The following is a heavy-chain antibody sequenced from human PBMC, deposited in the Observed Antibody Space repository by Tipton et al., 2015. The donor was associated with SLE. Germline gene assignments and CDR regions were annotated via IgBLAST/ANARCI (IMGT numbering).Heavy chain of an antibody. D-gene: IGHD1-7*01. J-gene: IGHJ6*02. CDR1: GGSISGNDYS. V-gene: IGHV4-30-2*01. Sequence: TLSLTCAVSGGSISGNDYSWSWSWIRQPPGKGLEWIGYIYHSGSTYYTPSLKSRVTISIDKSKNQFSLNLTSVTAADTAVYFCARDSVVRIGTRGYYAMGVWGQGTTVIVS. CDR2: IYHSGST. CDR3: ARDSVVRIGTRGYYAMGV.